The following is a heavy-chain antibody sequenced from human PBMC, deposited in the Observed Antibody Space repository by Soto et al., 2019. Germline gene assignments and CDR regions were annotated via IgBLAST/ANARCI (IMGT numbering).Heavy chain of an antibody. Sequence: PSETLSLTCAVSGGSISSGGYSWSWIRQPPGKGLEWIGYIYHSGSTYYNPSLKSRVTISVDRSKNQFSLKLSSVTAADTAVYYCARWGGSYRVNCFDPWGQGTLVTVSS. CDR3: ARWGGSYRVNCFDP. CDR1: GGSISSGGYS. D-gene: IGHD1-26*01. J-gene: IGHJ5*02. CDR2: IYHSGST. V-gene: IGHV4-30-2*01.